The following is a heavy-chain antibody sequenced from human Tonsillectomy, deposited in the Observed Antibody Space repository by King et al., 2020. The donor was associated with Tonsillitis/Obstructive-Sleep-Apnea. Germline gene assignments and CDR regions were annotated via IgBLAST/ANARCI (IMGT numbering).Heavy chain of an antibody. D-gene: IGHD3-3*01. Sequence: TLKESGPTLVKPTQTLTLTCTFSGFSLSTSGVGVGWIRQPPGKALEWLALIYWDDDKRYSPSLKSRLTITKDTSKNQVVLTMTNMDPVDTATYYCANRRTSHNDFWEWFDPWGQGTLVTVSS. CDR1: GFSLSTSGVG. CDR2: IYWDDDK. CDR3: ANRRTSHNDFWEWFDP. J-gene: IGHJ5*02. V-gene: IGHV2-5*02.